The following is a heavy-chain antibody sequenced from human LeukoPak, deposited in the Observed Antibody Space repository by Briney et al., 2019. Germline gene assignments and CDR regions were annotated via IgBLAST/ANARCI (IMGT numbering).Heavy chain of an antibody. Sequence: GGSLRLSCAASGFTFSRFWMNWVRQAPGRGLEWVANIDQSGGRNNYVDSVKGRFSISRDNAKNSLFLEMSSLRADDTAVYFCARDVEGGTFDIWGQGTTVTVSS. CDR2: IDQSGGRN. V-gene: IGHV3-7*05. J-gene: IGHJ3*02. CDR3: ARDVEGGTFDI. D-gene: IGHD3-16*01. CDR1: GFTFSRFW.